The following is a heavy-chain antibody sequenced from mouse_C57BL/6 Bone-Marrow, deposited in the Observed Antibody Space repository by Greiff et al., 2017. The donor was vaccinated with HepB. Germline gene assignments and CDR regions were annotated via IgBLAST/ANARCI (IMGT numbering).Heavy chain of an antibody. J-gene: IGHJ3*01. CDR2: IHPSDSAT. D-gene: IGHD2-9*01. CDR3: AIAYYGYDRFWFAY. Sequence: QVQLQQPGAELVKPGASVKVSCKASGYTFTSYWMHWVKQRPGQGLEWIGRIHPSDSATNYNQKFKGKATLTVDKSSSTAYMQLSSLTSEDSAVYYCAIAYYGYDRFWFAYWGQGTLVTVSA. V-gene: IGHV1-74*01. CDR1: GYTFTSYW.